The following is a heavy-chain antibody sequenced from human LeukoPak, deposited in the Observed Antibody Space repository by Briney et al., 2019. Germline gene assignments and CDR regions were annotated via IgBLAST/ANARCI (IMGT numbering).Heavy chain of an antibody. Sequence: GGSLRLSCAASGFTFSSYAMSWVRQAPGKGLEWISAISGSGGSTYYADSVKGRFTISRDNSKNTLYLQMNSLRAEDTAVYYCAKDERGYSYGYHYWGQGTLVTVSS. V-gene: IGHV3-23*01. D-gene: IGHD5-18*01. J-gene: IGHJ4*02. CDR2: ISGSGGST. CDR3: AKDERGYSYGYHY. CDR1: GFTFSSYA.